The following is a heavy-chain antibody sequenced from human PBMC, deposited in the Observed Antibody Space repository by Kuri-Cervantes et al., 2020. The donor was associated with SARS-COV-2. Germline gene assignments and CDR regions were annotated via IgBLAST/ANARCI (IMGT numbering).Heavy chain of an antibody. D-gene: IGHD4-17*01. CDR3: ARDFYGDYVWYFDL. Sequence: GGSLRLSCAASVFTLSSFAMHWVRQAPGKGLEWVAVISDDGSNKYYADSVKGRFTISRDNSKNTLYLQMNSLRAEDTAVYYCARDFYGDYVWYFDLWGRGTLVTVSS. J-gene: IGHJ2*01. V-gene: IGHV3-30*04. CDR1: VFTLSSFA. CDR2: ISDDGSNK.